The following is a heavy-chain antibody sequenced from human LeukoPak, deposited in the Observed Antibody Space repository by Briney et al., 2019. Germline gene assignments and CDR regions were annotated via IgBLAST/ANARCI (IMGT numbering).Heavy chain of an antibody. CDR2: IYYSGST. Sequence: SETLSLTCTVSGGSISSHYWSWIRQPPGKGLEWIGYIYYSGSTNYNPSLKSRVTISVDTSKNQFSLKLSSVTAADTAVYYCAREGDSSGYYGSFDCWGQGTLVTVSS. CDR1: GGSISSHY. D-gene: IGHD3-22*01. J-gene: IGHJ4*02. CDR3: AREGDSSGYYGSFDC. V-gene: IGHV4-59*11.